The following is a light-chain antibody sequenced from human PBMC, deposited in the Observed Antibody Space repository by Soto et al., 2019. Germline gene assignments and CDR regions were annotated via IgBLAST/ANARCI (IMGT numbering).Light chain of an antibody. CDR2: AAS. J-gene: IGKJ2*01. CDR3: QQYYSYPSNT. CDR1: QGISSY. V-gene: IGKV1-8*01. Sequence: AIRMTQSPSSFSASTGDRVTITCRASQGISSYLAWYQQKPGKAPKLLIYAASTLQSGVPSRFSGSGSGTDFTLTISCLQSEDFATYYCQQYYSYPSNTFGQGTKVDIK.